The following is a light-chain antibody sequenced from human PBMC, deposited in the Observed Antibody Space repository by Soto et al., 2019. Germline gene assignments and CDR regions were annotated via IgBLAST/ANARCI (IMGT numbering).Light chain of an antibody. CDR1: QGISSY. CDR2: AAS. CDR3: HKYNCAPFS. V-gene: IGKV1-27*01. Sequence: IQMTQSPSSLSAPVGDRVTITCRASQGISSYLAWYQQKPGKVPKLLIYAASTLQSGVPSRFRGSGSGTDCTLTISSLQPEDVATYYCHKYNCAPFSFGPGTKVYIK. J-gene: IGKJ3*01.